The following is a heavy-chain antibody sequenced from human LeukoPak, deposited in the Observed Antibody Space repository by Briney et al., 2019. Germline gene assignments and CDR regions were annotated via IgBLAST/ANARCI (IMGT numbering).Heavy chain of an antibody. CDR1: GGTFSSYA. V-gene: IGHV1-69*13. J-gene: IGHJ4*02. CDR3: AREIGHSGYAGAFDY. D-gene: IGHD5-12*01. CDR2: IIPIFGTA. Sequence: SVKVSCKASGGTFSSYAISWVRQAPGQGLEWMGGIIPIFGTANYAQKFQGRVTITADESTSTAYMELSSLRSEDTAVYYCAREIGHSGYAGAFDYWAREPWSPSPQ.